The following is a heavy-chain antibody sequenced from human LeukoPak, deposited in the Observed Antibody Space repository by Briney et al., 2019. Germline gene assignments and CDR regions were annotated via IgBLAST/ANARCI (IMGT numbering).Heavy chain of an antibody. V-gene: IGHV4-4*07. D-gene: IGHD2-2*01. Sequence: PSETLSLTCTVSGGSLSSYYRSWLRQPAGKGLEWIGRIYTSGSTNYNPSLKSRVTMSVDTSKNQFSLKLSSVTAADTAVYYCARGDRYCSSTSCAFDYWGQGTLVTVSS. J-gene: IGHJ4*02. CDR3: ARGDRYCSSTSCAFDY. CDR1: GGSLSSYY. CDR2: IYTSGST.